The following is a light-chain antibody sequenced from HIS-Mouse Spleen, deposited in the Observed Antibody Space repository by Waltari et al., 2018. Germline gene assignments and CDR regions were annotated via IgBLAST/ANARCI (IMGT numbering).Light chain of an antibody. J-gene: IGKJ4*01. CDR3: QQYNNWPPLT. CDR2: GAS. Sequence: EIVMTQSPATLSVSPGERATLSCRASQSVSSNLAWYQQKPGQAPRLTIYGASIRATGIPARFSGSGSGTEFTLTISILQSEDFAVYYCQQYNNWPPLTFGGGTKVEIK. V-gene: IGKV3D-15*03. CDR1: QSVSSN.